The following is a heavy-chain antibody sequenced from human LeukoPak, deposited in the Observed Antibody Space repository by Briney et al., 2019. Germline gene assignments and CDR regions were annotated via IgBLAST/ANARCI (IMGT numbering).Heavy chain of an antibody. CDR2: SNPRGGST. J-gene: IGHJ5*02. V-gene: IGHV1-46*01. CDR3: ARSLAYCSGSTCYGHNWFDP. Sequence: ASVKVSCKASGDTFTSHYIHWVRQAPGQGLEWMGISNPRGGSTSHAQKFQGRVTMTTDTSTSTVYMELSSLRSEDTAVYYCARSLAYCSGSTCYGHNWFDPWGQGTLVTVSS. D-gene: IGHD2-15*01. CDR1: GDTFTSHY.